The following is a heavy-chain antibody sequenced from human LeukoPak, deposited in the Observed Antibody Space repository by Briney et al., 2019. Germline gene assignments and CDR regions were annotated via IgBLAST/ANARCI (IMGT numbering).Heavy chain of an antibody. V-gene: IGHV3-23*01. D-gene: IGHD6-19*01. CDR3: AKDDHGGSGWRDYFDY. CDR2: ISGSGGST. CDR1: GFTFSSYA. Sequence: GGSLRLSCAASGFTFSSYAMSWVRLAPGKGLEWVSSISGSGGSTYYADSVKGRFTISRDNSKNTLYLQMNSLRDEDTAVYYCAKDDHGGSGWRDYFDYWGQGTLVTVST. J-gene: IGHJ4*02.